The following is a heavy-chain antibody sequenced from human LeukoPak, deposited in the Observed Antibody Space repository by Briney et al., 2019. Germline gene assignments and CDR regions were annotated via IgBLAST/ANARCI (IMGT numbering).Heavy chain of an antibody. D-gene: IGHD4-11*01. J-gene: IGHJ6*02. CDR3: ARDLPIFPVQDEYYSNPRYYYYGMDV. CDR2: IYYSGST. CDR1: GGSSGDSIRGYY. Sequence: SETLSLTCTVSGGSSGDSIRGYYWSWIRQPPGEGLKWIGYIYYSGSTEYYPSLKSRVTISVDTSKNQFSLKLSSVTAADTAVYYCARDLPIFPVQDEYYSNPRYYYYGMDVWGQGTTVTVSS. V-gene: IGHV4-61*08.